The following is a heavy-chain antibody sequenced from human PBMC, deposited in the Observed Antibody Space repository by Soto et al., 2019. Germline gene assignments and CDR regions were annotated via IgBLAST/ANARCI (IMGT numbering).Heavy chain of an antibody. CDR1: GYTFTSYD. Sequence: GASVKVSCKASGYTFTSYDINWVRQATGQGLEWMGWMNPNSGNTGYAQKFQGRVTMTRNTSISTAYMELSSLRSEDTAVYYCAKALMTTIRVADYWGQGTLVTVSS. V-gene: IGHV1-8*01. CDR3: AKALMTTIRVADY. D-gene: IGHD4-4*01. CDR2: MNPNSGNT. J-gene: IGHJ4*02.